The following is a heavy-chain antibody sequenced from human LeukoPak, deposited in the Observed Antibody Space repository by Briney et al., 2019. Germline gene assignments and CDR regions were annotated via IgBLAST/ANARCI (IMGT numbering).Heavy chain of an antibody. CDR2: IRYDGSNK. V-gene: IGHV3-30*02. J-gene: IGHJ3*02. D-gene: IGHD4-17*01. CDR1: GFTFSSYG. CDR3: ANPDYGDNAFDI. Sequence: PGGSLRLSCAASGFTFSSYGMHWVRQAPGKGLEWVAFIRYDGSNKYYADPVKGRFTISRDNSKNTLYLQMNSLRAEDTAVYYCANPDYGDNAFDIWGQGTMVTVSS.